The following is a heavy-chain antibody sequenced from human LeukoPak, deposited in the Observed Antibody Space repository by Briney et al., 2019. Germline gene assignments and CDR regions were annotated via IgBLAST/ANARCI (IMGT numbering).Heavy chain of an antibody. V-gene: IGHV3-33*01. J-gene: IGHJ5*01. CDR2: IWYNGNTK. CDR3: VSADIWGNYRTDS. Sequence: GGSLRLSCAASGFNIRSHGMHWVRQAPGKGLEGLAVIWYNGNTKYYADSVKGRFTVSRDDSQNTLHLQMDSLRAEDTAVYYCVSADIWGNYRTDSWGHGALVVVSS. CDR1: GFNIRSHG. D-gene: IGHD3-16*02.